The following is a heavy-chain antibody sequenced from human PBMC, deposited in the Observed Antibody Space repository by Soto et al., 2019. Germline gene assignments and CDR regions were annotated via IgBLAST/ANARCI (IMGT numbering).Heavy chain of an antibody. J-gene: IGHJ4*02. V-gene: IGHV3-7*01. Sequence: EVQLVESGGGLVQPGGSLRLSCAASGFTFSSYWMSWVRQAPGKGLEWVANIKQDGSEKYYVDSVKGRFTISRDNAKNSLYLQMNSLRAEDTAVYYCARGRAVAWAPPFFDYWCQGTLVTVSS. CDR1: GFTFSSYW. CDR3: ARGRAVAWAPPFFDY. CDR2: IKQDGSEK. D-gene: IGHD6-19*01.